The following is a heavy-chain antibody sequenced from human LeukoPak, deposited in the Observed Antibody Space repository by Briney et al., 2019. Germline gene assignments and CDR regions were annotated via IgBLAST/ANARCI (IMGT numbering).Heavy chain of an antibody. CDR3: ARHERITMIVDAFDI. J-gene: IGHJ3*02. Sequence: SETLSLTCTVSGGSISSYYWSWIRQPAGKGLEWIGRIYTSGSTNYNPSLKSRVTMSVDTSKNQFSLKLSSVTAADTAVYYCARHERITMIVDAFDIWGQGTMVTVSS. V-gene: IGHV4-4*07. CDR1: GGSISSYY. D-gene: IGHD3-22*01. CDR2: IYTSGST.